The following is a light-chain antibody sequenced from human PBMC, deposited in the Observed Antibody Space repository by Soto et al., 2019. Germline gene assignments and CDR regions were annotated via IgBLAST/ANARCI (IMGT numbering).Light chain of an antibody. J-gene: IGKJ5*01. CDR1: QGVSSA. V-gene: IGKV1-39*01. CDR3: QQSYSTIT. Sequence: IQLTQSPSALSASVGDRVTITCRASQGVSSALAWYQQKPGKAPKLLIYAASSLQSGVPSRFSGSGSGTDFTLTISSLQPEDFATYYCQQSYSTITFGQGTRLEI. CDR2: AAS.